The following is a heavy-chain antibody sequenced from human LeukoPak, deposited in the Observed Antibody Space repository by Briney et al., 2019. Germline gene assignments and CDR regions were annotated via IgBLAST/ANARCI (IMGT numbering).Heavy chain of an antibody. CDR3: ARSYYYGSGSYGMDV. V-gene: IGHV4-59*08. CDR1: GDSVASYY. Sequence: SETLSLTCNVSGDSVASYYWSWIRQPPGKGPEWIGYIYYSGSTNYNPSLKSRVTISVDTSKNQFSLKLSSVTAADTAVYYCARSYYYGSGSYGMDVWGQGTTVTVSS. J-gene: IGHJ6*02. CDR2: IYYSGST. D-gene: IGHD3-10*01.